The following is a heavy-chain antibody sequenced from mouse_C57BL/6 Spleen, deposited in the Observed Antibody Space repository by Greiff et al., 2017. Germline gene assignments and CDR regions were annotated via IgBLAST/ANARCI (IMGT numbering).Heavy chain of an antibody. J-gene: IGHJ4*01. V-gene: IGHV1-15*01. CDR1: GYTFTDYE. Sequence: QVQLQQSGAELVRPGASVTLSCKASGYTFTDYEMHWVKQTPVHGLEWIGAIDPETGGTAYNQKFKGKDILTADKSSSTAYMELRSLTSEDSAVYYCTRENNYSEGYYAMDYWGQGTSVTVSS. D-gene: IGHD5-1-1*01. CDR3: TRENNYSEGYYAMDY. CDR2: IDPETGGT.